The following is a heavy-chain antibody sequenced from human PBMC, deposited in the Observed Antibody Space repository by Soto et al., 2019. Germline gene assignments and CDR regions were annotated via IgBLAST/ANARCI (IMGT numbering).Heavy chain of an antibody. J-gene: IGHJ6*02. V-gene: IGHV1-69*01. Sequence: QVQLVQSGAEVKKPGSSVKVSCKASGGTFSSYGISWLRQAPGQGLKWMGGIIPVFGTTKYAQKFQGRVTITADESWITAYMELGSLRSDDTAVYFCARGRNEGNKNAFSNYYEMDVWGQGTTVTVSS. CDR1: GGTFSSYG. D-gene: IGHD3-3*01. CDR2: IIPVFGTT. CDR3: ARGRNEGNKNAFSNYYEMDV.